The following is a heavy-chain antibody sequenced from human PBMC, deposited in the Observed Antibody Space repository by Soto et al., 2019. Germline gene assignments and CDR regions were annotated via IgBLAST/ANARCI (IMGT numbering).Heavy chain of an antibody. Sequence: PGGSLRLSCAASGFTFSSYAMSWVRQAPGKGLEWVSAISGSGGRTYYADSVKGRFTISRDNSKNTLYLQMNSLRAEDTAVYYCAKDPHGIYSSSDYWGQGTLVTVSS. J-gene: IGHJ4*02. CDR1: GFTFSSYA. D-gene: IGHD6-6*01. CDR2: ISGSGGRT. CDR3: AKDPHGIYSSSDY. V-gene: IGHV3-23*01.